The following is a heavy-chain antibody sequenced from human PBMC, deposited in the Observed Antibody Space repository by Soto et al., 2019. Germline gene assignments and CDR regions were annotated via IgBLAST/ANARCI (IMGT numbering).Heavy chain of an antibody. CDR2: IIPIFGTA. CDR1: GGTFSSYA. D-gene: IGHD2-15*01. J-gene: IGHJ6*02. CDR3: ARPHVVAYYYYGMDV. Sequence: SVKVSCKASGGTFSSYAISWVRQAPGQGLEWMGGIIPIFGTANYAQKFQGRVTITADESTSTAYMELSSLRSEDTAVYYCARPHVVAYYYYGMDVWGQGTTVTVSS. V-gene: IGHV1-69*13.